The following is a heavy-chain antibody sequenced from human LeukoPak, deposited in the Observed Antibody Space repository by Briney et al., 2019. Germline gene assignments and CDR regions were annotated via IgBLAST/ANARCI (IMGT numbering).Heavy chain of an antibody. D-gene: IGHD1-1*01. V-gene: IGHV4-61*02. CDR1: GGSISSGSYY. CDR2: IYTSGST. CDR3: ARDNDDKYYFDY. J-gene: IGHJ4*02. Sequence: SETLSLTCTVSGGSISSGSYYWSWIRQPAGKGLEWIGRIYTSGSTNYNPSLKSRVTISVDTSKNQFSLKLSSVTAADTAVYYCARDNDDKYYFDYWGQGTLVTVSS.